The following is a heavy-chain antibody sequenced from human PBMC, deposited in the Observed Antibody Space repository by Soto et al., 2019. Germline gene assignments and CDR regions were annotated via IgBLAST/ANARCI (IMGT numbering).Heavy chain of an antibody. J-gene: IGHJ4*02. CDR2: IIPIFGTA. Sequence: QVPLVQSGAEVKKPGSSVKVSCKASGGTFSSYAISWVRQAPGQGLEWMGGIIPIFGTANYAQKFQGRVTITADESTSTAYMELSSLRSEDTAVYYCARAKTDRTYYYGSGSYYGNDYWGQGTLVTVSS. V-gene: IGHV1-69*01. D-gene: IGHD3-10*01. CDR3: ARAKTDRTYYYGSGSYYGNDY. CDR1: GGTFSSYA.